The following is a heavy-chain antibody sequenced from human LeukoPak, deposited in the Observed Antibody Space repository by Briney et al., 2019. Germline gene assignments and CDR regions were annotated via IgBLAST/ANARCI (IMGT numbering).Heavy chain of an antibody. J-gene: IGHJ6*02. Sequence: PSETLSLTCSVSGGSISGYYWTWVRQPPGKGLEWIGQIHYSGRADYNPSLKSRITMSVDTSRNQIFLKLSSVTAADTAIYYCVRFGVNYDMDVWGQGTTVTVFS. CDR2: IHYSGRA. CDR1: GGSISGYY. V-gene: IGHV4-59*01. CDR3: VRFGVNYDMDV. D-gene: IGHD3-16*01.